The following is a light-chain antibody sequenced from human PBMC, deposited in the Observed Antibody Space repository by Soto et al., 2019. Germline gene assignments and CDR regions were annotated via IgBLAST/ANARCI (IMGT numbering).Light chain of an antibody. V-gene: IGLV2-14*01. J-gene: IGLJ1*01. CDR2: EVS. CDR3: SSHTSSNTLV. Sequence: QSVLTQTASVSGSPGQSITISCTGTSSDVGGYKHVSWYQQHPGKAPKLMIYEVSNRPSGISIRFSGSKSGNTASLTISGLQAEDEADYYCSSHTSSNTLVFGTGTKGTVL. CDR1: SSDVGGYKH.